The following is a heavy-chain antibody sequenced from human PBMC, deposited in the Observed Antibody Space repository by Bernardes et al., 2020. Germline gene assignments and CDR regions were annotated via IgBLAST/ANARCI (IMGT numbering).Heavy chain of an antibody. D-gene: IGHD6-19*01. CDR3: TRRSAGTGGSYYMDV. J-gene: IGHJ6*03. CDR1: GFTFSGSA. Sequence: GGSLRLSCAASGFTFSGSAMHWVRQASGKGLEWVGRIRSKANSYATAYAASVKGRFTISRDDSKNTAYLQMNSLKTEDTAVYYCTRRSAGTGGSYYMDVWGKGTTVTVSS. V-gene: IGHV3-73*01. CDR2: IRSKANSYAT.